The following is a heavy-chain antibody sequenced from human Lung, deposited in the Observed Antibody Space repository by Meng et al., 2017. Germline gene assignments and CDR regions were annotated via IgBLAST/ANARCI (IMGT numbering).Heavy chain of an antibody. CDR2: IDPRSGDT. CDR1: GYTFTASW. CDR3: VRDEDISAAGKLFGDY. J-gene: IGHJ4*02. V-gene: IGHV1-2*06. Sequence: QGLLVQSGAEVKNPGASVKVSCKPSGYTFTASWLHWVRQAPGQGLDWMGRIDPRSGDTQYAQKFQGRVTMTRDTSISTTYMELSRLRSDDTAVYYCVRDEDISAAGKLFGDYWGQGTLVTVSS. D-gene: IGHD6-13*01.